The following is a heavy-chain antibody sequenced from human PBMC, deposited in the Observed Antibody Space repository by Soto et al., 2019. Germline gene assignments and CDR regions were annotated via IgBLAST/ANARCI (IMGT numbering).Heavy chain of an antibody. D-gene: IGHD3-16*01. CDR1: GLPCSNYW. J-gene: IGHJ4*02. V-gene: IGHV3-7*01. CDR3: AWDRPQEKRWPGN. Sequence: PVGSLILSCAASGLPCSNYWMSWVRPVPGKGLEWVANIKQDGSEQYYSDSVKGRFTISRDNAKNSLYLQMNSLRAEDTAVYYCAWDRPQEKRWPGNWVQGTLVTVSS. CDR2: IKQDGSEQ.